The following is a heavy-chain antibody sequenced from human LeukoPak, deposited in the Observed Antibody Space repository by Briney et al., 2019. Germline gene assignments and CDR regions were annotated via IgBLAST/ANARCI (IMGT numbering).Heavy chain of an antibody. D-gene: IGHD3-10*01. CDR3: ARGSHDTIRGVLDI. Sequence: SETLSLTCAVSGGSISRDYWWSWVRQSPGKGLEYIGEIHYSGTTNYNPSLKSRVTIALDKSKNQFSLNLNSVTAADTAVFYCARGSHDTIRGVLDIWGQGTMVTVSS. CDR2: IHYSGTT. J-gene: IGHJ3*02. V-gene: IGHV4-4*02. CDR1: GGSISRDYW.